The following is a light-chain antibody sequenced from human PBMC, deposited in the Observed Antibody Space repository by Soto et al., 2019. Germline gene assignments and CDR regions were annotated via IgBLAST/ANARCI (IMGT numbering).Light chain of an antibody. CDR2: WAS. V-gene: IGKV4-1*01. J-gene: IGKJ4*01. Sequence: DIVMAQSPDSLAVSLGERATMNCKCSRSVSYKSNNKNHLAWYQQKPGQPPQLIIYWASTRESGVPERFSGSGSGTDFTLTISSLEAEDVAFYWCQQYFDVPFTFGGGTRWISN. CDR3: QQYFDVPFT. CDR1: RSVSYKSNNKNH.